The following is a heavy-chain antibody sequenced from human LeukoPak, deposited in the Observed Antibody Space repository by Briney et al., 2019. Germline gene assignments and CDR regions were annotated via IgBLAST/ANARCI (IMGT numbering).Heavy chain of an antibody. CDR3: TRMSGPGRQASYDS. D-gene: IGHD3-10*01. J-gene: IGHJ4*02. Sequence: GGSLRLSCAASGFSFGSHWMTWVRQAPGKGLEWVANIRQDGGIKYYVDSVKGRFTVSRDNAKNSLYLQMNSLRAEDMAVYFCTRMSGPGRQASYDSWGQGTLVTVSS. CDR2: IRQDGGIK. CDR1: GFSFGSHW. V-gene: IGHV3-7*01.